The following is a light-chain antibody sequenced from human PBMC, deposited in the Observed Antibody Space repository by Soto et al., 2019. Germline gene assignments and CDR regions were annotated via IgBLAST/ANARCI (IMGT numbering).Light chain of an antibody. J-gene: IGKJ1*01. CDR1: PSISSW. CDR2: KAS. CDR3: QQYNSWWT. Sequence: DIQRTQSPSTLSASVGDRVTITCRAGPSISSWLAWYQQKPGKAPKLLIYKASSLESGVPSRFSGSGSGTEFTLTISSLKPDDFATDYCQQYNSWWTFGQGTKVDIK. V-gene: IGKV1-5*03.